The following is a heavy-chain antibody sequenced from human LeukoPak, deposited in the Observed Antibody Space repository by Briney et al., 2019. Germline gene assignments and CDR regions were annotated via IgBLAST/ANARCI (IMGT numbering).Heavy chain of an antibody. V-gene: IGHV1-2*02. D-gene: IGHD4-17*01. J-gene: IGHJ5*02. CDR3: ARDYGDPTRDWFDP. Sequence: VASVKVSCKASGYSFTSYGLNWVRQAPGQGLEWMGWINPNSGGTNYAQKFQGRVTMTRDTSISTAYMELSRLRSDDTAVYYCARDYGDPTRDWFDPWGQGTLVTVSS. CDR1: GYSFTSYG. CDR2: INPNSGGT.